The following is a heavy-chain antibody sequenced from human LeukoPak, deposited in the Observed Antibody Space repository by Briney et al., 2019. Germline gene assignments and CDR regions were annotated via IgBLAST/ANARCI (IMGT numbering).Heavy chain of an antibody. CDR3: ARGDGSYYFDY. J-gene: IGHJ4*02. V-gene: IGHV3-53*01. CDR2: IYSGGST. D-gene: IGHD3-10*01. Sequence: PGGSLRLSCAASGFTVSSTYMSWVRQAPGKVLEWVSVIYSGGSTFYADSLKGRFTISRDNSKNTLYLQMNSLRVEDTALYYCARGDGSYYFDYWGQGTLDTVSS. CDR1: GFTVSSTY.